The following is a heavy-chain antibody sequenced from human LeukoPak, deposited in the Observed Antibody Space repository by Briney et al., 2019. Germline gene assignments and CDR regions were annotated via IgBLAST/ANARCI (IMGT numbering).Heavy chain of an antibody. CDR1: GFTFSSYG. V-gene: IGHV3-23*01. Sequence: PGGSLRLSCGASGFTFSSYGMSWVRQAPGKGLEWVSTISNTAYNTYYADSVKGRFTISRDNSANTVSVQMSSLRAEDTALYYCAKHSGSYFIYYVDSWGQGTQVTVSS. CDR3: AKHSGSYFIYYVDS. J-gene: IGHJ4*02. CDR2: ISNTAYNT. D-gene: IGHD1-26*01.